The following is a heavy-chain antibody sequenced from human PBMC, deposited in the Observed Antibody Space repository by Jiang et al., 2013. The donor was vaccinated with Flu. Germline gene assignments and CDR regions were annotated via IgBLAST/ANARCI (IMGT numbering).Heavy chain of an antibody. CDR3: AVFGVVIKGFDY. V-gene: IGHV4-34*01. J-gene: IGHJ4*02. CDR1: GGSFSGYY. Sequence: LLKPSETLSLTCAVYGGSFSGYYWSWIRQPPGKGLEWIGEINHSGSTNYNPSLKSRVTISVDTSKNQFSLKLSSVTAADTAVYYCAVFGVVIKGFDYWGQGTLVTVSS. CDR2: INHSGST. D-gene: IGHD3-3*01.